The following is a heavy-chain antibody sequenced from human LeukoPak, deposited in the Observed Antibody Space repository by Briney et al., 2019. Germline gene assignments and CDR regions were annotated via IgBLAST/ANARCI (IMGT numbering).Heavy chain of an antibody. CDR2: INHSGST. CDR1: GGSFSGYY. CDR3: ATGDCGGDCYSGYYYMDV. J-gene: IGHJ6*03. V-gene: IGHV4-34*01. Sequence: SSETLSLTCAVYGGSFSGYYWRWIRQPPGKRLGWIGEINHSGSTNYNPSLKSRVTISVDTSKNQSSLKLSSVTAADTTVYYCATGDCGGDCYSGYYYMDVWGKGTTVTVSS. D-gene: IGHD2-21*02.